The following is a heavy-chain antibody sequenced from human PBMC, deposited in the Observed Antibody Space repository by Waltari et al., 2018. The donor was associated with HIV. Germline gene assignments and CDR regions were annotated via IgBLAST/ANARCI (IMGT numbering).Heavy chain of an antibody. CDR1: GLPFNTFS. V-gene: IGHV3-21*01. J-gene: IGHJ4*02. CDR2: ISSTSSFI. Sequence: EVQLVESGGGLVKPGGSLRLSCVASGLPFNTFSMKWVRQAPGKGLEWVSSISSTSSFIYYADSLKGRFTVSRDNAKNSLYLQINNLRADDTAVYYCASEDFWGGPHQWGQGTLVTVSS. CDR3: ASEDFWGGPHQ. D-gene: IGHD3-3*01.